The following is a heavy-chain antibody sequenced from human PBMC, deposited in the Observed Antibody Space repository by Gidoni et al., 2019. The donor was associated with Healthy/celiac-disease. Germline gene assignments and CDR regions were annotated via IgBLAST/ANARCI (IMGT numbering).Heavy chain of an antibody. D-gene: IGHD2-15*01. CDR2: INHSVST. J-gene: IGHJ4*02. CDR1: GGSFSGYD. Sequence: QVQLQQWGAGLLKPSETLSLTCAVYGGSFSGYDWIWIRQPPGKGLEWIGEINHSVSTNYNPSLKSRITIAVDTSKNQFSLKLSSVTAADTAVYYCARGYCSGGSCYLQEKIQDYWGQGTLVTVSS. V-gene: IGHV4-34*01. CDR3: ARGYCSGGSCYLQEKIQDY.